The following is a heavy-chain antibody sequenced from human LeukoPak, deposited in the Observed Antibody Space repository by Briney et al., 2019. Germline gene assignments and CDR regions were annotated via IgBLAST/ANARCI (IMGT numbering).Heavy chain of an antibody. Sequence: ASVTVSFKSSGYTFTFYYMHWVRQAPGQGLEWMGWINPSSGDTNYAQKFQGRVTMTRDTSISTAYMELSRLKSDDTAVYYCARDWRDAFDIWGQGTMVTVSS. CDR2: INPSSGDT. J-gene: IGHJ3*02. CDR3: ARDWRDAFDI. CDR1: GYTFTFYY. V-gene: IGHV1-2*02. D-gene: IGHD1-1*01.